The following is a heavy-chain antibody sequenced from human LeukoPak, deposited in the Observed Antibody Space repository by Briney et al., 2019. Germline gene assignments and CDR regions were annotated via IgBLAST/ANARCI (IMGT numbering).Heavy chain of an antibody. CDR2: IIPIFGTA. D-gene: IGHD3-22*01. Sequence: SVKVSCKASGGTFSSYAISWVRQAPGQGLEWMGGIIPIFGTANYAQKFQGRVTITADESTSTAYMELSSLRSEDTAVYYCARVSDYYDSSGYYFHWFDPWGQGPWSPSPQ. CDR1: GGTFSSYA. CDR3: ARVSDYYDSSGYYFHWFDP. V-gene: IGHV1-69*13. J-gene: IGHJ5*02.